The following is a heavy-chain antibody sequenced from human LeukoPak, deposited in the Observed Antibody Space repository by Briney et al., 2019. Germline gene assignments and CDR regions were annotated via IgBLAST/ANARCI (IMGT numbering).Heavy chain of an antibody. CDR1: GYTFSDYY. D-gene: IGHD6-19*01. J-gene: IGHJ4*02. CDR2: INPNSGGT. V-gene: IGHV1-2*02. CDR3: ARDPSYSSGWGSFDY. Sequence: ASVKVSCKASGYTFSDYYIHWVRQAPGQGLEWMGWINPNSGGTNFVQKFQGRVTVTRDTSISTVYMELSRLRSDDTAVYCCARDPSYSSGWGSFDYWGQGTLVTVSS.